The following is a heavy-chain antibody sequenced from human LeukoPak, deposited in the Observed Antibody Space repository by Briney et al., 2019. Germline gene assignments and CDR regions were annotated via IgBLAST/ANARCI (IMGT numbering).Heavy chain of an antibody. J-gene: IGHJ3*02. CDR3: ASALRASPGAFDI. D-gene: IGHD3-16*02. CDR2: ISSSGSTI. CDR1: GFTLSSYE. V-gene: IGHV3-48*03. Sequence: GGSLRLSCPASGFTLSSYEMHWVRQAPGKGLEWVSYISSSGSTIYYADSVKGRFTISRDNAKNSLYLQVNRLRAEDTAVYYFASALRASPGAFDIWGEGTMVTVSS.